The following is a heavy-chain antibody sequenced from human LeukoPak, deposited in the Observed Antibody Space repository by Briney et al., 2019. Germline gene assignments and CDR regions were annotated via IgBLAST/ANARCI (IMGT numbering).Heavy chain of an antibody. CDR1: GGSISSSNW. D-gene: IGHD4-17*01. Sequence: SGTLSLTCAVSGGSISSSNWWSWVRQPPGKGLEWIGEIYHSGSTNYNPSLKSRLTISIDTSKNQFSLKLSSMTAADTAVYYCARLGTTVTPDYWGQGTLVTVSS. V-gene: IGHV4-4*02. J-gene: IGHJ4*02. CDR2: IYHSGST. CDR3: ARLGTTVTPDY.